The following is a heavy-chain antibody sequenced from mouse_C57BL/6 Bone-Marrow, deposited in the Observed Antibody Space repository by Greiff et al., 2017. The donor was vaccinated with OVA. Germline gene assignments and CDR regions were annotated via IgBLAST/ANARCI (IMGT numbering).Heavy chain of an antibody. CDR1: GFTFSSYA. CDR3: TRRSSYYFDY. Sequence: DVHLVESGEGLVKPGGSLKLSCAASGFTFSSYAMSWVRQTPEKRLEWVAYISSGGDYIYYADTVKGRVTISRDNARNTLYLQMSRLKSEDTAMYYCTRRSSYYFDYWGQGTTLTVSS. J-gene: IGHJ2*01. V-gene: IGHV5S21*01. D-gene: IGHD1-1*01. CDR2: ISSGGDYI.